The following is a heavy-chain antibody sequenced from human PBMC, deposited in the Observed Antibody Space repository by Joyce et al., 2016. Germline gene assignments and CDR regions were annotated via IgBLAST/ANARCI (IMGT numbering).Heavy chain of an antibody. J-gene: IGHJ6*02. CDR2: IIPLFGTA. V-gene: IGHV1-69*01. CDR1: GGTFSRIA. CDR3: AVVVPAAMTFYYYGVDI. D-gene: IGHD2-2*01. Sequence: QVQLVQSGAEVKKPGSSVRVSCKASGGTFSRIAFSWVRQAPGQGLEWMGGIIPLFGTAKNAQKFQGRVTISADESTGTAYMELSSLRSEDTAVCYCAVVVPAAMTFYYYGVDIWGQGTTVTVSS.